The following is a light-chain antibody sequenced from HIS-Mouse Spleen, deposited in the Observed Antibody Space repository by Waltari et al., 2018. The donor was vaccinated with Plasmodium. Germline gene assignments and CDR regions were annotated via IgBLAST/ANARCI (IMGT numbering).Light chain of an antibody. Sequence: QSALTQPAPGQSITISCPGTSSAVGSYNLLSWYQQHPGKAPKLMIYESSKRPSGVSNRFSGSKSGNTASLTISGLQAEDEADYYCCSYAGSSTLVFGGGTKLTVL. V-gene: IGLV2-23*01. J-gene: IGLJ2*01. CDR1: SSAVGSYNL. CDR2: ESS. CDR3: CSYAGSSTLV.